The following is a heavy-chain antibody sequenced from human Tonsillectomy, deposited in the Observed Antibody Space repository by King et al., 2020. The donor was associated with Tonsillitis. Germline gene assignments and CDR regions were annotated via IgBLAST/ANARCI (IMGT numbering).Heavy chain of an antibody. CDR2: IRSKANSYAT. CDR3: MAGATNFDY. J-gene: IGHJ4*02. D-gene: IGHD1-26*01. Sequence: QLVQSGGGLVQPGGSLKLSCAASGFTFSGSAMHWVRQASGKGLEWVGRIRSKANSYATAYALSGKGRFTISRDDSKNTAYLQMNSLKTEDTAVYYCMAGATNFDYWGQGTLVTVSS. CDR1: GFTFSGSA. V-gene: IGHV3-73*02.